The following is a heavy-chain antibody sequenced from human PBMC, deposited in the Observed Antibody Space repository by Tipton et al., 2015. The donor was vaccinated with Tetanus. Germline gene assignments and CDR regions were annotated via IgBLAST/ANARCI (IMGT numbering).Heavy chain of an antibody. Sequence: LRLSCTVSGASFSSGDYYWSWIRKPPGKDLEWIGYIYQTGTTYYNPSLKGRVTISMDRSNIQFSLRLDSLTAADTAVYYCARAVGVLGLTPDFWCRGTLVSVSS. CDR3: ARAVGVLGLTPDF. J-gene: IGHJ4*02. D-gene: IGHD4-23*01. CDR1: GASFSSGDYY. V-gene: IGHV4-30-4*01. CDR2: IYQTGTT.